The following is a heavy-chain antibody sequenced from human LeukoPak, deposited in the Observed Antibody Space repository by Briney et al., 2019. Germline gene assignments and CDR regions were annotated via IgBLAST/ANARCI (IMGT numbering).Heavy chain of an antibody. CDR2: IYYSGST. CDR1: GGSISSYY. D-gene: IGHD3-22*01. Sequence: SETLSLTCTVSGGSISSYYWSWIRQPPGKGLEWIGYIYYSGSTNHNPSLKSRVTISVDTSKNQFSLKLSSVTAADTAVYYCARGTNYYDSPLPPSYWGQGTLVTVSS. J-gene: IGHJ4*02. CDR3: ARGTNYYDSPLPPSY. V-gene: IGHV4-59*01.